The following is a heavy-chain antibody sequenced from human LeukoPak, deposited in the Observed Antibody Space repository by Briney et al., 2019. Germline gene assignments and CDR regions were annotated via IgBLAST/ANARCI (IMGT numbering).Heavy chain of an antibody. CDR1: GGSISSGSYY. D-gene: IGHD3-3*01. J-gene: IGHJ4*02. Sequence: SQTLSLTCTVSGGSISSGSYYWRWIRQPAGKGLEWIGRIYTSGSTNYNPSLKSRVTISVDTSKNQFSLKLSSVTAADTAVYYCARGSGYRYYFDYWGQGTLVTVSS. CDR2: IYTSGST. V-gene: IGHV4-61*02. CDR3: ARGSGYRYYFDY.